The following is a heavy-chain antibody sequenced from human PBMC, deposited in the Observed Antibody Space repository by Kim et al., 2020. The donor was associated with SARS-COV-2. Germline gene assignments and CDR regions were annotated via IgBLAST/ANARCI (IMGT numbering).Heavy chain of an antibody. CDR2: INHGGST. J-gene: IGHJ4*02. Sequence: VYVGSFSGDYWSWIRQPPGKGLEWIGEINHGGSTNYNPSLKSRVTISVDTSKNQFSLKLSSVTAADTAVYYCARGGGYSYGAIDYWGQGTLAT. D-gene: IGHD5-18*01. V-gene: IGHV4-34*01. CDR1: VGSFSGDY. CDR3: ARGGGYSYGAIDY.